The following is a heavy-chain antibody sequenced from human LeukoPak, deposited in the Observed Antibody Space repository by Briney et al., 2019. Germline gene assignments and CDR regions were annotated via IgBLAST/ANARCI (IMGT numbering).Heavy chain of an antibody. D-gene: IGHD6-19*01. CDR2: ISGSGDST. J-gene: IGHJ2*01. CDR1: GFTFNNYA. Sequence: GGSLRLSCAASGFTFNNYAMSWVRQAPGKGLEWVSGISGSGDSTYYADSVKGRFTISRDNSKNTLYLQINNLRTEDTAVYYCAKGQLAVAVSWYFDLWGRGTLVTVSS. CDR3: AKGQLAVAVSWYFDL. V-gene: IGHV3-23*01.